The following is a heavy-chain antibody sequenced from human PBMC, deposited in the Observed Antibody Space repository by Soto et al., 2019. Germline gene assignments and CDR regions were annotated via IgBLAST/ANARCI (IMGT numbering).Heavy chain of an antibody. CDR3: ACGYSGYVYFDY. CDR1: GGSISSSSYY. Sequence: SETLSLTCTVSGGSISSSSYYWGWIRQPPGKGLEWIGSIYYSGSTYYNPSLKSRVTISVDTSKNQFSLTLSSVTAADTAVYYCACGYSGYVYFDYWGQGTLVTVSS. D-gene: IGHD5-12*01. CDR2: IYYSGST. J-gene: IGHJ4*02. V-gene: IGHV4-39*01.